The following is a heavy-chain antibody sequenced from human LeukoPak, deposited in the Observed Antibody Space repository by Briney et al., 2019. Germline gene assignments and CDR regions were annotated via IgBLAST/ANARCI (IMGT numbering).Heavy chain of an antibody. CDR1: GGSISSNNYY. Sequence: SETLSLTCTVSGGSISSNNYYWGWIRQPPGKGLEWIGSIYYSGSTYYNPSLKSRVTISVDTSKNQFSLKLTSVTAADTAAYYCARVEEGYGSGRRENYYYYYMDVWGKGTTVTISS. J-gene: IGHJ6*03. D-gene: IGHD3-10*01. CDR2: IYYSGST. CDR3: ARVEEGYGSGRRENYYYYYMDV. V-gene: IGHV4-39*07.